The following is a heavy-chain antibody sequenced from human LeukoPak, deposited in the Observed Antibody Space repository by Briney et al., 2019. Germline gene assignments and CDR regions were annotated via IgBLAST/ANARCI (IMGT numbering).Heavy chain of an antibody. J-gene: IGHJ5*02. CDR3: ARVFPRVGKYGDLPHNWFDP. Sequence: GASVNVSCKASGYTFTSYAMNWVRQAPGQGLEWMGWINTNTGNPTYAQGFTGRFVFSLDTSVSTAYLQISSLKAEDTAVYYCARVFPRVGKYGDLPHNWFDPWGQGTLVTVSS. CDR1: GYTFTSYA. D-gene: IGHD4-17*01. V-gene: IGHV7-4-1*02. CDR2: INTNTGNP.